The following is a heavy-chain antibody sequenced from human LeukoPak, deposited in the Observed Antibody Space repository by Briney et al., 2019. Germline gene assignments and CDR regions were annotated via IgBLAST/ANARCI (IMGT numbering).Heavy chain of an antibody. D-gene: IGHD6-25*01. J-gene: IGHJ4*02. CDR1: GFSFDNYR. CDR2: IKQDGSEK. V-gene: IGHV3-7*03. Sequence: GGSLRLSCAASGFSFDNYRMTWVRQAPGKGLEWVANIKQDGSEKQYVDSVKGRFAISRDNAKGSLYLQINTLRAEDTAVYYCVRGPHIAATSYWGQGTLVTVSS. CDR3: VRGPHIAATSY.